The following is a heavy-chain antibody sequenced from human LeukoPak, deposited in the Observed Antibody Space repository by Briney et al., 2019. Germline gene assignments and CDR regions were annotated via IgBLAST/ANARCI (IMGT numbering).Heavy chain of an antibody. CDR1: GLPIADFA. CDR3: ARESGKFDY. J-gene: IGHJ4*02. Sequence: PAGSLTLSCVASGLPIADFAMHWVRQAPGKGLEWVSLISGDGVSTFYADSVKGRFSISRDNSKNSLSLEMNSLRTEDTAMYYCARESGKFDYWGQGTLVVVSS. CDR2: ISGDGVST. V-gene: IGHV3-43*02.